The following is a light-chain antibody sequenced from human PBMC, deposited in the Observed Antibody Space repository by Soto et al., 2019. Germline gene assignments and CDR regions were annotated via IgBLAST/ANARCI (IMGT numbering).Light chain of an antibody. CDR1: QGISNY. CDR3: QQLNSYPLT. V-gene: IGKV1-9*01. J-gene: IGKJ4*01. Sequence: DIQLTQSPSFLSASVGARVTITCRASQGISNYLALYQQKPGKAPKLLIYAASTLQSGVPSRFSGSGYGTEFTLTNSSLQHEDFATYDCQQLNSYPLTVGGGTKVEIK. CDR2: AAS.